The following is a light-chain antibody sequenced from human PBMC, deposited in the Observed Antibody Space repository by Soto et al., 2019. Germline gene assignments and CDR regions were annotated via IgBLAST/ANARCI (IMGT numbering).Light chain of an antibody. CDR3: QQYNNWPFT. CDR2: GAS. Sequence: EIVMPQSPATLSVSPGERATISCWASQGVISNLAWYQHKPGNAPSLLIYGASTRATGIPARFSGSGSGTDFTLTISSLQSEYSAVYYCQQYNNWPFTFGHGTKVDIK. CDR1: QGVISN. V-gene: IGKV3D-15*01. J-gene: IGKJ3*01.